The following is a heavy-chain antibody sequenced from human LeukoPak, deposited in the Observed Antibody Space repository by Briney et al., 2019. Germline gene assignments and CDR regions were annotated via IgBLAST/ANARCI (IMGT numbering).Heavy chain of an antibody. CDR3: ARGPYYDFWSGYYTRFDY. CDR2: IIPIFGTA. V-gene: IGHV1-69*05. J-gene: IGHJ4*02. CDR1: GGTFSSYA. Sequence: SVKVSCKASGGTFSSYAISWLRQAPGQGLEWMGGIIPIFGTANYAQKFQGRVTITTDESTSTAYMELSSLRSEDTAVYYCARGPYYDFWSGYYTRFDYWGQGTLVTVSS. D-gene: IGHD3-3*01.